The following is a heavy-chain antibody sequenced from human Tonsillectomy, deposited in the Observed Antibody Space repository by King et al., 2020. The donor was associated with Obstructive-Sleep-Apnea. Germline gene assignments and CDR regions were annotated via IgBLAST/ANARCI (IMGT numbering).Heavy chain of an antibody. Sequence: VQLVESGAEVKKPGSSVKVSCKASGGSLNIYAMSWVRQAPGRGLEWLGRIIPNLNITNYAQKFQGRVSITADRSTSTAYMELSSLRSEDTAIYYCARGYYDSSGYYYVGDYFDFWGQGTPVTVSS. CDR3: ARGYYDSSGYYYVGDYFDF. V-gene: IGHV1-69*09. CDR2: IIPNLNIT. J-gene: IGHJ4*02. D-gene: IGHD3-22*01. CDR1: GGSLNIYA.